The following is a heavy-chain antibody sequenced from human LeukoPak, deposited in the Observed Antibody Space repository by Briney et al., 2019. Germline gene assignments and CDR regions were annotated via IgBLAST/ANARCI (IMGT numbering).Heavy chain of an antibody. J-gene: IGHJ4*02. Sequence: SETLSLTCTVSGGSISSSSYYWGWIRQLPGKGLEWIGSIYYSGSTYYNPSLKSRVTISVDTSKNQFSLKLSSVTAADTAVYYCARITYYDFWSGYPGDFDYWGQGTLVTVSS. CDR1: GGSISSSSYY. V-gene: IGHV4-39*01. CDR3: ARITYYDFWSGYPGDFDY. CDR2: IYYSGST. D-gene: IGHD3-3*01.